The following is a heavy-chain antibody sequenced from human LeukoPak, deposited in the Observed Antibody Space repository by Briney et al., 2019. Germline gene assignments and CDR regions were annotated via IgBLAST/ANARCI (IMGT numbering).Heavy chain of an antibody. V-gene: IGHV3-30*18. CDR3: AKDPGYSYHFDY. CDR2: ISYDGSNK. J-gene: IGHJ4*02. CDR1: GFTLRSYG. Sequence: GGSLRLSCAASGFTLRSYGMHWVRQAPGKGLEWVAVISYDGSNKYYADSVKGRFTISRDNSKDTLYLQMNSLRAEDTAVYYCAKDPGYSYHFDYWGQGTLVTVSS. D-gene: IGHD5-18*01.